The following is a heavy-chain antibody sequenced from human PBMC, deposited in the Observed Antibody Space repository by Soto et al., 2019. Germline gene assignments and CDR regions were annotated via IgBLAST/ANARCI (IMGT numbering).Heavy chain of an antibody. Sequence: GASVKVSCKASGYTFTSYAMHWVRQAPGQRLEWMGWINAGNGNTKYSQKFQGRVTITRDTSASTAYMELSSLRSEDTAVYYCARVGYRYSSGWYGSDAFDIWGQGTMVTVSS. CDR3: ARVGYRYSSGWYGSDAFDI. CDR2: INAGNGNT. D-gene: IGHD6-19*01. J-gene: IGHJ3*02. V-gene: IGHV1-3*01. CDR1: GYTFTSYA.